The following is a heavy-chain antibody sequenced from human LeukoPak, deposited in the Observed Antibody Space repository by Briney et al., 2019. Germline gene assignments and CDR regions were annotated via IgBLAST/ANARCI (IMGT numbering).Heavy chain of an antibody. V-gene: IGHV3-21*01. CDR3: ARDPTGYSSGGNY. CDR1: GFIFSSYS. D-gene: IGHD6-19*01. CDR2: ISSSSSYI. J-gene: IGHJ4*02. Sequence: GGSLRLSCAASGFIFSSYSMNWVRQAPGKGLEWVSSISSSSSYIYYADSVKGRFTISRDNAKNSLYLQMNSLRAEDTAVYYCARDPTGYSSGGNYWGQGTLVTVSS.